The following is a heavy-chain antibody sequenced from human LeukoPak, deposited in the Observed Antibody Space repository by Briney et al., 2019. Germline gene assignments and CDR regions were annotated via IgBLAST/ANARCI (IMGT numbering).Heavy chain of an antibody. Sequence: GASVKVSCTASGGTFSSYAISWVRQAPGQGLEWMGGIIPIFGTANYAQKFQGRVTITADEFTSTAYMELSSLRSEDTAVYYCARDASYYYDSSGLFYYYGMDVWGQGTTVTVSS. D-gene: IGHD3-22*01. V-gene: IGHV1-69*13. CDR3: ARDASYYYDSSGLFYYYGMDV. J-gene: IGHJ6*02. CDR1: GGTFSSYA. CDR2: IIPIFGTA.